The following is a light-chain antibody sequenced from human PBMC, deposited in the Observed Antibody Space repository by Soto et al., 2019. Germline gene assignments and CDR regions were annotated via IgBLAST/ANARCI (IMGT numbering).Light chain of an antibody. CDR3: QQYNNWPLT. Sequence: EIVLTHSPGTLSLSPWEIATLSCRASQSVSSSYLAWYQQEPGQAPRLLIYGASTRASGIPARFSGSGSGTEFTLTISSLQSEDFAVYYCQQYNNWPLTFGQGTKVDIK. CDR2: GAS. J-gene: IGKJ1*01. V-gene: IGKV3-15*01. CDR1: QSVSSSY.